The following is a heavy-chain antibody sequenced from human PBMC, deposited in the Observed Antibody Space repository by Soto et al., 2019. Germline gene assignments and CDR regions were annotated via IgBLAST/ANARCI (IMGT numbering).Heavy chain of an antibody. CDR2: ISSSSSII. CDR3: VTAVRTRLDN. CDR1: GFIFSSYS. V-gene: IGHV3-48*01. J-gene: IGHJ4*02. Sequence: PGGSLRLSCAGSGFIFSSYSMTWVRQAPGKGLEWLSFISSSSSIINYADSAKGRFTISRDNSKNTLYLQMNGLRLDDTAVYYCVTAVRTRLDNWGPGTLVTVSS. D-gene: IGHD3-10*01.